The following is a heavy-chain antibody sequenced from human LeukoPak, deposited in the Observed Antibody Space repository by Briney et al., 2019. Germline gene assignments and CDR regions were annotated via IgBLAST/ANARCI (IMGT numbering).Heavy chain of an antibody. CDR3: ARGGYYDYVWGSYRNDY. Sequence: GGSLRLSCAASGFTFSSYSMNWVRQAPGKGLEWVSSISSSSSYIYYGDSVEGRFTISRDNAKNSLYLQMNSLRAEDTAVYYCARGGYYDYVWGSYRNDYWGQGTLVTVSS. CDR2: ISSSSSYI. D-gene: IGHD3-16*02. V-gene: IGHV3-21*01. J-gene: IGHJ4*02. CDR1: GFTFSSYS.